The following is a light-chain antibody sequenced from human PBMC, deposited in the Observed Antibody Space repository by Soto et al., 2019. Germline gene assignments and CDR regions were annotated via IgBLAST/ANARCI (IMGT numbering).Light chain of an antibody. J-gene: IGKJ5*01. CDR3: QQLNSYPIT. V-gene: IGKV1-8*01. Sequence: AIRMTQSPSSLSASPGDRVTITCRASQDISSYLAWYQQKPGKAPNLLIYVASTLQSGVPSRFSGSGSGTDFTLTISRLQSEDFATYYCQQLNSYPITFGQGTRLEIK. CDR1: QDISSY. CDR2: VAS.